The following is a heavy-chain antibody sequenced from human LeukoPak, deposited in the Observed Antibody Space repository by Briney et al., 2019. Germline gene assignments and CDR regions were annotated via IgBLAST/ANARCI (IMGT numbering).Heavy chain of an antibody. CDR3: ARDGGVGYDYGLHYGMDV. Sequence: GGSLRLSCAASGFTFSSYSMNWVRQAPGKGLEWVSSISSSSSYIYYADSVKGRFTISRDNAKNSLHLQMNSLRAEDTAVYYCARDGGVGYDYGLHYGMDVWGQGTTVTVSS. V-gene: IGHV3-21*01. D-gene: IGHD5-12*01. CDR2: ISSSSSYI. J-gene: IGHJ6*02. CDR1: GFTFSSYS.